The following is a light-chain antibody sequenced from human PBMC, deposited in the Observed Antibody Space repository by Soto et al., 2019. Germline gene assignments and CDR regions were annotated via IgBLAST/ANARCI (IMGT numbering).Light chain of an antibody. CDR2: DVT. CDR3: SSYAGSRTLV. J-gene: IGLJ2*01. Sequence: QSALNQPASVSGSPGQSVTISCTGTSSDVGGYDYVSWYQQHPGKAPKLMIYDVTNRPSGFSNRFSGSKSGNTASLTISGLQAEDEADYYCSSYAGSRTLVFCGGTKLTVL. V-gene: IGLV2-14*01. CDR1: SSDVGGYDY.